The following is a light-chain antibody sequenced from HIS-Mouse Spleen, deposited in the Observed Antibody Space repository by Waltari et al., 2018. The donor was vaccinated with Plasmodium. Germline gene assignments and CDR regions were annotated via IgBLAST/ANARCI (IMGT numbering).Light chain of an antibody. Sequence: SYVLTQPPSVSVAPGKTARITCGGNNIGSKSVHWYQQKPGQAPVLVGYDDSDRPSGIPERFAGSNSGNTATLTISRVEAGDEADDYCQVWDSSSDHPVFGGGTKLTVL. CDR1: NIGSKS. V-gene: IGLV3-21*03. CDR2: DDS. J-gene: IGLJ3*02. CDR3: QVWDSSSDHPV.